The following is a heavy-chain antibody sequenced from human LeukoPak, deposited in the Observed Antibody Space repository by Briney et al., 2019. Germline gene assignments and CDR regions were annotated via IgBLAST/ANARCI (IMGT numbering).Heavy chain of an antibody. J-gene: IGHJ4*02. CDR2: IYYSGST. Sequence: PSATLSLTCNVSGGSISSGDNCWGWIRQPPGKGLEWIGYIYYSGSTYYNPSLKSRLTISTDTSENQFSLHLTSVTAADTAVYFCARVTRWAGLDFWGQGTLVTVSS. D-gene: IGHD2-21*02. V-gene: IGHV4-30-4*01. CDR3: ARVTRWAGLDF. CDR1: GGSISSGDNC.